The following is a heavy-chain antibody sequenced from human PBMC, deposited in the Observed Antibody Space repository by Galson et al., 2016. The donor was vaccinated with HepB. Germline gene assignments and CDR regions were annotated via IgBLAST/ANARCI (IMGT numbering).Heavy chain of an antibody. CDR2: ISGSYYT. V-gene: IGHV3-21*01. D-gene: IGHD3-10*01. J-gene: IGHJ6*03. CDR3: GSDTLVVSRGVIFYMDV. Sequence: SLRLSCAASGFPFSSYSMNWVRQAPGKGLEWVSSISGSYYTNYADSVKGRFTITRDNAKNSVYLQINSLRAEDTAVYYCGSDTLVVSRGVIFYMDVWGKGTPVTVAS. CDR1: GFPFSSYS.